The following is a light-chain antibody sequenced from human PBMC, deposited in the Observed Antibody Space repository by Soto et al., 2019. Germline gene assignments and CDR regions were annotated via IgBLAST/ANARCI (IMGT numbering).Light chain of an antibody. CDR2: EVS. V-gene: IGLV2-14*01. J-gene: IGLJ1*01. CDR1: SSDVGGYNY. CDR3: SSYTSSTDYV. Sequence: QSVLTQPASVSGSPGQSITISCTGTSSDVGGYNYVSWYQLHPGKAPKLMVYEVSNRPSGVSNRFSGSKSGNTASLTISGLQAEDEADYYCSSYTSSTDYVFGTGTKVTV.